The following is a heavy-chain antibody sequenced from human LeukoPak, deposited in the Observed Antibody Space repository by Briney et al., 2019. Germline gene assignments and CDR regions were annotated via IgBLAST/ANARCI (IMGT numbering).Heavy chain of an antibody. Sequence: PGGSLRLSCVASGFTFRNYWMSWVRQAPGKGLEWVANTNQDGSEKYYVDSVKGRFTISRDNAKNSLYLQMNSLRAEDTAVYYCARELVVGPAEYFQDWGQGTLVTVSS. CDR3: ARELVVGPAEYFQD. J-gene: IGHJ1*01. CDR1: GFTFRNYW. CDR2: TNQDGSEK. V-gene: IGHV3-7*01. D-gene: IGHD2-8*02.